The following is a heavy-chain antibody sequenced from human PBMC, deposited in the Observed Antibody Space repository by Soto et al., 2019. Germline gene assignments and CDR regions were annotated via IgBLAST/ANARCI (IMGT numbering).Heavy chain of an antibody. CDR2: INHSGTT. Sequence: PSETLSLTCTVSGGSISSGGYFWSWIRQPPGKGLEWIGEINHSGTTSYSPSLDSRVTTSVDTSKNQFSLRLSSVTAADTAIYYCARRYCSDSYCSYFDYWGRGTLVTVSS. V-gene: IGHV4-39*07. CDR1: GGSISSGGYF. CDR3: ARRYCSDSYCSYFDY. J-gene: IGHJ4*02. D-gene: IGHD2-15*01.